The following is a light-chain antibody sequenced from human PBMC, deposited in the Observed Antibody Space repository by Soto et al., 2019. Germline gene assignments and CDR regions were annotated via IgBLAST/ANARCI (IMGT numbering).Light chain of an antibody. CDR3: SSYTTTNTLWV. J-gene: IGLJ3*02. CDR2: EVT. V-gene: IGLV2-14*01. CDR1: SSDVGAYNY. Sequence: QAVVTQPASVSGSPGQSITISCTGTSSDVGAYNYVSWYQQHPGTAPKLIISEVTNRPSGVSSRFSGSKSANTASLTISGLQAEDEADYFCSSYTTTNTLWVFGGGTKVTVL.